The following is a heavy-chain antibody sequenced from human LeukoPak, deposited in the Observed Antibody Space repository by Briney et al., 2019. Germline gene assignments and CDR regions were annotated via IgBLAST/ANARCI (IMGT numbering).Heavy chain of an antibody. V-gene: IGHV4-34*01. Sequence: SETLSLTCAVYGGSFSGYYRRWIRQPPGKGLEWIGEINNSGSTNYNPPLKSRVTISVDTSKNQFSLKLSSVTAADTAVYYCARSRKGYGSGSYQANYFDYWGEGTLVTVS. CDR2: INNSGST. CDR1: GGSFSGYY. CDR3: ARSRKGYGSGSYQANYFDY. D-gene: IGHD3-10*01. J-gene: IGHJ4*02.